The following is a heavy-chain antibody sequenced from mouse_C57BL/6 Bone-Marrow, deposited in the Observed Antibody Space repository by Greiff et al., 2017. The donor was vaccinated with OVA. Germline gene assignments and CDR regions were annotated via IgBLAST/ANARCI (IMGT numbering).Heavy chain of an antibody. J-gene: IGHJ1*03. D-gene: IGHD1-1*01. CDR3: ARDAPYGSSHWYFDV. V-gene: IGHV7-1*01. CDR2: SRNKANDYTT. Sequence: EVKVVESGGGLVQSGRSLRLSCATSGFTFSDFYMEWVRQAPGKGLEWIAASRNKANDYTTEYSASVKGRFIVSRDTSQSILYLQMNALRAEDTAIYYCARDAPYGSSHWYFDVWGTGTTVTVSS. CDR1: GFTFSDFY.